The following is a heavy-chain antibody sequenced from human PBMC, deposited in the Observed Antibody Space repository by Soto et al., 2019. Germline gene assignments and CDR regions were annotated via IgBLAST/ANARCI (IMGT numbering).Heavy chain of an antibody. CDR3: AREGDCSSTSCFFPTNYYYYGMDV. D-gene: IGHD2-2*01. CDR2: ISSSSSTI. CDR1: GFTFSSYS. Sequence: GGSLRLSCAASGFTFSSYSMNWVRQAPGKGLEWVSYISSSSSTIYYADSVKGRFTISRDNAKNSPYLQMNSLRDEDTAVYYCAREGDCSSTSCFFPTNYYYYGMDVWGQGTTVTVSS. J-gene: IGHJ6*02. V-gene: IGHV3-48*02.